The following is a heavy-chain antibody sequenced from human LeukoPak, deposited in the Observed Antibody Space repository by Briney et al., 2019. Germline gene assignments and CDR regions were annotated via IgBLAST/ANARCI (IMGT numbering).Heavy chain of an antibody. D-gene: IGHD6-19*01. J-gene: IGHJ4*02. CDR1: GGTFSSYA. CDR3: ARVEAVADYDY. V-gene: IGHV1-18*01. Sequence: ASVKVSCKASGGTFSSYAISWVRQAPGQGLEWMGWISAYNGNTNYAQKLQGRVTMTTDTSTSTAYMELRSLRSDDTAVYYCARVEAVADYDYWGQGTLVTVSS. CDR2: ISAYNGNT.